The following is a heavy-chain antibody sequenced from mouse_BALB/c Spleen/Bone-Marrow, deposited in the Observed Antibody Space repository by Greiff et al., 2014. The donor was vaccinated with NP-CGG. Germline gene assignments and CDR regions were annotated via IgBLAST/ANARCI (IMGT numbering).Heavy chain of an antibody. CDR3: ARGGIPVDY. CDR1: GYVFSTYW. J-gene: IGHJ2*01. V-gene: IGHV1-80*01. CDR2: IYPGDGDT. Sequence: QVQLKQSGAELVRPGSSVKISCESSGYVFSTYWINWVKQRPGQGLEWIGQIYPGDGDTGYNGKFKDKATLTADKSSNTAYMQLMSLTSEDSAVYFCARGGIPVDYWGQGATLTVSS.